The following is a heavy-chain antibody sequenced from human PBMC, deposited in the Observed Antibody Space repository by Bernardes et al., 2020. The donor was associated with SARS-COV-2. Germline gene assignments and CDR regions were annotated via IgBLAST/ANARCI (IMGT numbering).Heavy chain of an antibody. J-gene: IGHJ4*02. Sequence: GGSLRLSCAASGFTFSSYWMSWVRQAPGKGLEWVANIKQDGSEKYYVDSVKGRFTISRDNAKNSLYLQMNSLRAEDTAVYYCARDQSEWFGELNYWGQGTLVTVSS. CDR3: ARDQSEWFGELNY. CDR1: GFTFSSYW. V-gene: IGHV3-7*01. CDR2: IKQDGSEK. D-gene: IGHD3-10*01.